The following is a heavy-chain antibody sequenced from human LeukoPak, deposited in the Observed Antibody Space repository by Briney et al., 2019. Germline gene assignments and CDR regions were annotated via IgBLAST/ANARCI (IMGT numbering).Heavy chain of an antibody. V-gene: IGHV3-21*01. CDR2: ISGTSTYI. Sequence: GGSLRLSCVASGFTFSSYSMNWVRQAPGRGLEWVSFISGTSTYIYYADSVKGRFTISRDNTKSSLSLQMNSLRAEDTAVYYCARDGPYQYGYHDVFDSWGQGRMVTVSS. CDR1: GFTFSSYS. J-gene: IGHJ3*02. CDR3: ARDGPYQYGYHDVFDS. D-gene: IGHD5-18*01.